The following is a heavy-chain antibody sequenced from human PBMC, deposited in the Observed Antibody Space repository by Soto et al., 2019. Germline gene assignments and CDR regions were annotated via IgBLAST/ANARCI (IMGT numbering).Heavy chain of an antibody. CDR1: GGTFSSYA. J-gene: IGHJ3*02. V-gene: IGHV1-69*01. D-gene: IGHD2-21*02. CDR3: ARDPAAVVVTPSAFDI. CDR2: IIPIFGTA. Sequence: QVQLVQSGAGVKKPGSSVKVSCKASGGTFSSYAISWVRQAPGQGLEWMGGIIPIFGTANYAQKFQGRVTITADESTSTAYMELSSLRSEDTAVYYCARDPAAVVVTPSAFDIWGQGTMVTVSS.